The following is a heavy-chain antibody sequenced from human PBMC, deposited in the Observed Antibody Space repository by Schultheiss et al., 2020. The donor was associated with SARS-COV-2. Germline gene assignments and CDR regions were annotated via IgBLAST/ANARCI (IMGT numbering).Heavy chain of an antibody. D-gene: IGHD3-3*01. J-gene: IGHJ4*02. Sequence: SETLSLTCTVSGGSISSYYWTWIRQPPGKGLEWIGSIYYSGSTYYNPSLKSRVTISVDTSKNQFSLKLSSVTAADTAVYYCARRFLGHFDYWGQGTLVTVSS. CDR1: GGSISSYY. CDR3: ARRFLGHFDY. V-gene: IGHV4-59*05. CDR2: IYYSGST.